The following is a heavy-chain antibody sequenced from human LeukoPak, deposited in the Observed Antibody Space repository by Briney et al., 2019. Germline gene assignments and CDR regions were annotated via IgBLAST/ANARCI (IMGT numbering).Heavy chain of an antibody. CDR3: ARDTYHDILTGYPDY. Sequence: GGSLRLSCVASGFTFSSYAMHWVGQAPGKGLEWVAVISYDGSNKYYADSVKGRFTISRDNSKNTLYLQMNSLRAEDTAVYYCARDTYHDILTGYPDYWGQGTLVTVSS. CDR1: GFTFSSYA. V-gene: IGHV3-30-3*01. D-gene: IGHD3-9*01. CDR2: ISYDGSNK. J-gene: IGHJ4*02.